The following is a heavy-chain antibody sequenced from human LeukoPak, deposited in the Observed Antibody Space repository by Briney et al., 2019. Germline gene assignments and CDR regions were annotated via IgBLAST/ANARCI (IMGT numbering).Heavy chain of an antibody. CDR1: GFAFSTYG. CDR3: ARAGVFSGSFFDY. CDR2: IAGDGSIT. J-gene: IGHJ4*02. V-gene: IGHV3-74*01. Sequence: PGGSLRLSCAASGFAFSTYGMHWVRQAPGKGLVLVSRIAGDGSITNYADSVKGRFTISRDNAKNMLYLQLTSLRAEDTAVYYCARAGVFSGSFFDYWGQGTLVTVSS. D-gene: IGHD1-26*01.